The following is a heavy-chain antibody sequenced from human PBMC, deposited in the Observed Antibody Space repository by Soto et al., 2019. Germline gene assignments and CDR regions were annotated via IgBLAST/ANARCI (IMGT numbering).Heavy chain of an antibody. V-gene: IGHV1-8*01. CDR1: GYTFTSYD. J-gene: IGHJ6*02. CDR2: MNPNSGNT. Sequence: GASVKVSCKASGYTFTSYDINWVRQATGQGLEWMGWMNPNSGNTGYAQKFQGRVTMTRNTSISTAYMELNSLRAEDTAVYYCARDSLGIDYYYGMDVWGQGTTVTVSS. D-gene: IGHD1-26*01. CDR3: ARDSLGIDYYYGMDV.